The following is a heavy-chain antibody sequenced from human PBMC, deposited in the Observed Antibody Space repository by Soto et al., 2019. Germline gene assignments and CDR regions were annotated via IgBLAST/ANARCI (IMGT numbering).Heavy chain of an antibody. CDR3: ARVIQSYPHRITMIVVVRGRYDAFDI. CDR2: IYHSGST. J-gene: IGHJ3*02. D-gene: IGHD3-22*01. Sequence: SETLSLTCAVSGGSISSSNWWSWVRQPPGKGLEWIGEIYHSGSTNYNPSLKSRVTISVDKSKNKFSLKLSSVTAADTAVYYCARVIQSYPHRITMIVVVRGRYDAFDIWGQGTMVTVSS. CDR1: GGSISSSNW. V-gene: IGHV4-4*02.